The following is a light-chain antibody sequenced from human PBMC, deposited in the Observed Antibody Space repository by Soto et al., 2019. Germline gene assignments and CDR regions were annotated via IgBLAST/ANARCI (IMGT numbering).Light chain of an antibody. J-gene: IGLJ2*01. CDR2: DNN. CDR3: GKWDSRLSAHVV. V-gene: IGLV1-51*01. Sequence: QSVLTQPPSVSAAPGQKVTISCSGSSSNIGNNYVSWYQQLPGTAPKLLIYDNNKRPSGIPDRFSGSKSGTSATLGITGLQTGDEADYYCGKWDSRLSAHVVFGGGTKLTVL. CDR1: SSNIGNNY.